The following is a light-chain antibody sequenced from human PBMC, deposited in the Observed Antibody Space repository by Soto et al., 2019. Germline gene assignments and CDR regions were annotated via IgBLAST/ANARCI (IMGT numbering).Light chain of an antibody. CDR3: QQYGSSQT. V-gene: IGKV3-20*01. CDR1: QSVSSSY. Sequence: EIVLTQSPGTLSLSPGERATLSCRASQSVSSSYLAWNQQKPGQAPRLLIYGASSRATGIPDRFSGSGSGTDFTLTISRLEPEDFAVYYCQQYGSSQTFGQGTKVDIK. J-gene: IGKJ1*01. CDR2: GAS.